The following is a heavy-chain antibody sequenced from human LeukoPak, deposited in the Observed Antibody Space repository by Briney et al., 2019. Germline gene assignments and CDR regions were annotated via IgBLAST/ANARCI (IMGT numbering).Heavy chain of an antibody. V-gene: IGHV4-31*03. Sequence: SQTLSLTCPVSGGSISSGVYYWSWIRQHPGKGLEWIGYIYYSGRTYYNSSLKSRVTISVDTSKNQFSLKLSSVTAADTAVYYCARGIRWLQLSYFDHWGQGTLVTVSS. CDR1: GGSISSGVYY. CDR3: ARGIRWLQLSYFDH. CDR2: IYYSGRT. J-gene: IGHJ4*02. D-gene: IGHD5-24*01.